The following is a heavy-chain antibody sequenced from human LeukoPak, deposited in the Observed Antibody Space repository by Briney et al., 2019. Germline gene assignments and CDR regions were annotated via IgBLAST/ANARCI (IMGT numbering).Heavy chain of an antibody. Sequence: GGSLRLSCAASGFTFSSYAMSRVRQAPGKGLEWVSAISGSGGSTYYADSVKGRFTISRDNSKNTLYLQMNSLRAEDTAVYYCVEQIVPAADFDYWGQGTLVTVSS. J-gene: IGHJ4*02. CDR2: ISGSGGST. CDR3: VEQIVPAADFDY. CDR1: GFTFSSYA. D-gene: IGHD2-2*01. V-gene: IGHV3-23*01.